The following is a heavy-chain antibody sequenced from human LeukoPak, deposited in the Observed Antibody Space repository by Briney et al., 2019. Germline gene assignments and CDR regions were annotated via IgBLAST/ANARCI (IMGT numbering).Heavy chain of an antibody. J-gene: IGHJ4*02. CDR3: ARAKYSGSYYDY. CDR2: IYSGGTT. D-gene: IGHD1-26*01. Sequence: GSLRLSCAASGFTFSSYAMSWVRQAPGKGLEWVSVIYSGGTTYYADSVKGRFTISRDNSKNTLYLQMNSLRAEDTAVYYCARAKYSGSYYDYWGQGTLVTVSS. CDR1: GFTFSSYA. V-gene: IGHV3-66*01.